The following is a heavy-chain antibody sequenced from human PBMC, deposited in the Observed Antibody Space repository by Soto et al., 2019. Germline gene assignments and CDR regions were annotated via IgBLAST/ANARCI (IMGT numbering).Heavy chain of an antibody. CDR2: VISTSSNT. CDR3: ARYSESYEPVDYYYGIDV. D-gene: IGHD1-26*01. CDR1: GVTLSDYY. J-gene: IGHJ6*02. V-gene: IGHV3-11*06. Sequence: PXGFLRFSCSAAGVTLSDYYLKWLRQAPGKGLDCVSHVISTSSNTSYADSVKRRFSISRDNQNNSLYLQMKSLKLEETALHYSARYSESYEPVDYYYGIDVWGRGNTSTVSS.